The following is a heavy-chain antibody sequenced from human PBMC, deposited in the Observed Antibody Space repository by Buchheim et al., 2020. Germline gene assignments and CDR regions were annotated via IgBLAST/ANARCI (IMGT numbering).Heavy chain of an antibody. Sequence: EVQLVESGGGLVQPGGSLRLSCAASGFTVSSNYMSWVRQAPGKGLEWVSVIYSGGSTYYADSVKGRFTISRDNSKNTLYLQMNSLRDEETAVYYCARGSLRYYYDSSGYYSLDYWGQGTL. D-gene: IGHD3-22*01. J-gene: IGHJ4*02. V-gene: IGHV3-66*01. CDR3: ARGSLRYYYDSSGYYSLDY. CDR1: GFTVSSNY. CDR2: IYSGGST.